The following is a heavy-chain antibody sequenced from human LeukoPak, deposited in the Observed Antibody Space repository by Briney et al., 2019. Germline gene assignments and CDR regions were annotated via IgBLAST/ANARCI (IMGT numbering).Heavy chain of an antibody. V-gene: IGHV1-69*13. Sequence: GASVKVSCKASGGTFSSYAISWVRQAPGQGLEWMGGIIPIFGTANYAQKFQGRVTITADESTSTAYMELSSLRSEDTAVYYCARGGIAAAGTMRVFYYFDYWGQGTLVTVSS. CDR1: GGTFSSYA. CDR2: IIPIFGTA. J-gene: IGHJ4*02. D-gene: IGHD6-13*01. CDR3: ARGGIAAAGTMRVFYYFDY.